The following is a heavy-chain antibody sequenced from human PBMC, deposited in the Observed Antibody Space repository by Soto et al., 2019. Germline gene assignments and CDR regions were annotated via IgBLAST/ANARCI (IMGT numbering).Heavy chain of an antibody. D-gene: IGHD2-15*01. V-gene: IGHV2-5*02. CDR1: GFSLSTVGLG. J-gene: IGHJ4*02. CDR2: IHLDGDQ. CDR3: AARGDGNSFSNFHS. Sequence: QITLKESGPTLVKPTQTLTLTCTFSGFSLSTVGLGVGWIRQPPGKALEWLALIHLDGDQRYSPLLKSRLTTTKAAPNSQVVHTMTVVDPVDTGTYLCAARGDGNSFSNFHSWGQGILVTVSS.